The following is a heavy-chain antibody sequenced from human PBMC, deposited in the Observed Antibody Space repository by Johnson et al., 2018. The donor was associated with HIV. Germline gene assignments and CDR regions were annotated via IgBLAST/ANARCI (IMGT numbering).Heavy chain of an antibody. V-gene: IGHV3-30-3*01. Sequence: QVQLVESGGGVVQPGRSLRLSCAASGFTFSRYAMHWVRQAPGKGLEWVAVISNDGSDKYYADSVKGRFTISRDNSKNTLYRQMNSLRAEDRDVYYCAKDKGSGYYYRHAFDIWGQGTMVTVSS. CDR2: ISNDGSDK. CDR1: GFTFSRYA. D-gene: IGHD3-22*01. J-gene: IGHJ3*02. CDR3: AKDKGSGYYYRHAFDI.